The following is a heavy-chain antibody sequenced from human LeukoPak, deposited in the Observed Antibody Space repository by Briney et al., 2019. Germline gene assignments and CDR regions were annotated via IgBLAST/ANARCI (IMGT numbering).Heavy chain of an antibody. Sequence: SKTLSLTCTVSGGSISSSSYYWGWIRQPPGKGLEWIGSIYYSGSTYYNPSLKSRVTISVDTSKNQFSLKLSSVTAADTAVYYCARDYDILTGYFDYWGQGTLVTVSS. CDR3: ARDYDILTGYFDY. D-gene: IGHD3-9*01. V-gene: IGHV4-39*07. CDR2: IYYSGST. CDR1: GGSISSSSYY. J-gene: IGHJ4*02.